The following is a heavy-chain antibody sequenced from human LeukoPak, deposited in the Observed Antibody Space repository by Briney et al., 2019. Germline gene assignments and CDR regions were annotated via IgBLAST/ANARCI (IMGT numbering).Heavy chain of an antibody. CDR1: GFTFSSYS. CDR3: AKDPDCTSGVCYTFFDY. V-gene: IGHV3-48*01. J-gene: IGHJ4*02. CDR2: ISSSSSTI. Sequence: GGSLRLSCAASGFTFSSYSMNWVRQAPGKGLEWVSYISSSSSTIYYADFVKGRFTISRDNSKNTLYLQMNSLKGDDTAVYYCAKDPDCTSGVCYTFFDYWGQGTLVTVSS. D-gene: IGHD2-8*01.